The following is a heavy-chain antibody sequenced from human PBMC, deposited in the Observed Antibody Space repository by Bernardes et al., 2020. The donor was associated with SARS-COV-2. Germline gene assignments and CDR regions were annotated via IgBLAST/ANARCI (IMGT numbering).Heavy chain of an antibody. Sequence: GGSLRLSCAASGFTFSSYAMTWVRQAPGKGIEWVSAITGSDDTTYYADSLKGRFTISRDNSKNTLYLHMNSLRAADTAVYYCAKERRYNSAWYPIQFDYWGQGTLVTVSS. D-gene: IGHD6-19*01. V-gene: IGHV3-23*01. CDR3: AKERRYNSAWYPIQFDY. J-gene: IGHJ4*02. CDR2: ITGSDDTT. CDR1: GFTFSSYA.